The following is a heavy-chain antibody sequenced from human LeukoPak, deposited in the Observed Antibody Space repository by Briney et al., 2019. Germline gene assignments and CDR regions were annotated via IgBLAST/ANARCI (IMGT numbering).Heavy chain of an antibody. CDR1: GFTSTTST. CDR2: IVVGSGDT. CDR3: AADQPRYPDAFDI. D-gene: IGHD1-1*01. Sequence: TSVKVSCNASGFTSTTSTMQWVRQARGQRLEWIGWIVVGSGDTNYAEKFQERVTITRDMSTSTVYMELSSLRSDDTAVYYCAADQPRYPDAFDIWGQGTTVTVSS. J-gene: IGHJ3*02. V-gene: IGHV1-58*02.